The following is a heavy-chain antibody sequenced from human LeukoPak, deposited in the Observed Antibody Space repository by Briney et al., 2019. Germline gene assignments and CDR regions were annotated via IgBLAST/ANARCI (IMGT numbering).Heavy chain of an antibody. CDR3: VKGSKYSNGWLDY. V-gene: IGHV3-64D*06. J-gene: IGHJ4*02. CDR1: GFTFTSSA. D-gene: IGHD6-19*01. Sequence: PGGSLRLSCSASGFTFTSSAMHWVRQAPGKGLEYLSGVSSNGVNTYHADSVKGRFTISRDNSKNTLYLQMSSLRAEDTAVYYCVKGSKYSNGWLDYWGQGTLVTVSS. CDR2: VSSNGVNT.